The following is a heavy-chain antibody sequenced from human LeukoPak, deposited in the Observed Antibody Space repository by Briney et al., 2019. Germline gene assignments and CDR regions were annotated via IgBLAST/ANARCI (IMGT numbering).Heavy chain of an antibody. CDR3: ARISYSSSWPIFDY. J-gene: IGHJ4*02. Sequence: ASVKVSCKASGYTFTGYYMHWVRQAPGQGLEWMGWINPNSGGTNYAQKFQGRVTITRDTSISTAYMELSRLRSDDTAVYYCARISYSSSWPIFDYWGQGTLVTVSS. CDR2: INPNSGGT. V-gene: IGHV1-2*02. CDR1: GYTFTGYY. D-gene: IGHD6-13*01.